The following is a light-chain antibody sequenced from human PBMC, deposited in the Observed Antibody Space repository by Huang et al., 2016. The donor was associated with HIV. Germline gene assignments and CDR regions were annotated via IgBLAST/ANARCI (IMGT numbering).Light chain of an antibody. J-gene: IGKJ1*01. CDR2: GAS. CDR1: QSVLSPSNNRNH. CDR3: QQYYSIPG. V-gene: IGKV4-1*01. Sequence: DIVMTQSPDSLAVSLGEGATITCVSSQSVLSPSNNRNHLAWYQQKPRQPPKRLIYGASTRESGGPDRFRGSGSATDFTLTIDNLQAEDVALYFCQQYYSIPGFGQGTYVEV.